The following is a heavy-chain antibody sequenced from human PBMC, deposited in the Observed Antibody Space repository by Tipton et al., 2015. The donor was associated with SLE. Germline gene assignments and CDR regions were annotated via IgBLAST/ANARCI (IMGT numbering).Heavy chain of an antibody. V-gene: IGHV3-48*03. CDR3: ARSVVVVAATGGAFDI. CDR1: GFTFSSYE. CDR2: ISSSGSTI. J-gene: IGHJ3*02. Sequence: SLRLSCAASGFTFSSYEMNWVRQAPGKGLEWVSYISSSGSTIYYADSVKGRFTISRDNAKNSLYLQMNSLRAEDAAVYYCARSVVVVAATGGAFDIWGQGTMVTVSS. D-gene: IGHD2-15*01.